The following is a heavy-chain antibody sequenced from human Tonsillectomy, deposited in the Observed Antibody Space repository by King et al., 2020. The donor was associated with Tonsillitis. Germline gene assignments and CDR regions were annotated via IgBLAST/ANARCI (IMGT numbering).Heavy chain of an antibody. CDR2: IWYDGSNK. CDR1: GFTFSSYG. D-gene: IGHD6-13*01. CDR3: ARDGWGIYSSDY. Sequence: VQLVESGGGVVQPGRSLRLSCAASGFTFSSYGMHWVRQAPGKGLERVAVIWYDGSNKYYADSVKGRFTLSRDNSKNTLYLQMNSLRAEDTAVYYCARDGWGIYSSDYWGQGTLVTVSS. J-gene: IGHJ4*02. V-gene: IGHV3-33*08.